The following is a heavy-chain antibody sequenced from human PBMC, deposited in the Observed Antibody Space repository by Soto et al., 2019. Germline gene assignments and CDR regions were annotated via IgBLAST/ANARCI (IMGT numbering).Heavy chain of an antibody. CDR1: GDSISSYY. V-gene: IGHV4-59*01. CDR2: IYYSGST. D-gene: IGHD2-2*01. J-gene: IGHJ6*02. CDR3: ARAPGDCISTSCPGGYYYYGMDV. Sequence: PSETLSLTCTVSGDSISSYYWSWIRQPPGKGLEWIGYIYYSGSTNYNPSLKSRVTISVDTSKNQFSLKLSSVTAADTAVYYCARAPGDCISTSCPGGYYYYGMDVWGQGTTVTVSS.